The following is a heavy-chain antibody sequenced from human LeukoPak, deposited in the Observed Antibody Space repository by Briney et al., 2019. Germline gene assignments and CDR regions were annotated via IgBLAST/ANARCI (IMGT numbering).Heavy chain of an antibody. D-gene: IGHD2-15*01. V-gene: IGHV4-30-2*01. CDR1: GGSISSGGYY. Sequence: TSETLSLTCTVSGGSISSGGYYWSWIRQPPGKGLEWIGYIYHSGSTYYNPSLKSRVTISVDRSKNQFSLKLSSVTAADTAVYYCARLMLVPVVVAATAWWYFDLWGRGTLVTVSS. CDR3: ARLMLVPVVVAATAWWYFDL. CDR2: IYHSGST. J-gene: IGHJ2*01.